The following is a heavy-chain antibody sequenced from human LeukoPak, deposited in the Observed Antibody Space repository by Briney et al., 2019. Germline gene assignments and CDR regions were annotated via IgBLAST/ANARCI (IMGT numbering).Heavy chain of an antibody. CDR3: AKVIYSGYDLFDY. J-gene: IGHJ4*02. V-gene: IGHV3-43*02. D-gene: IGHD5-12*01. CDR2: ISGDGGST. CDR1: GFTFDDYP. Sequence: TGGSLRPSCAASGFTFDDYPMHWVRQAPGKGLEWASLISGDGGSTYYADSVKGRFTISRDNSKNSLYLQMNSLRTEDTALYYCAKVIYSGYDLFDYWGQGTLVTVSS.